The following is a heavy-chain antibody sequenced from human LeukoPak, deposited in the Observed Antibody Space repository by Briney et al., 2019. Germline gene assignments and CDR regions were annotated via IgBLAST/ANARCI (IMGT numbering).Heavy chain of an antibody. CDR1: GYSFTSYW. CDR2: IDPSDSYT. Sequence: GESLKISCKGSGYSFTSYWISWVRQMPGEGLERMGRIDPSDSYTNYSPSFQGHVTISADKSISTAYLQWSSLKASDTAMYYCARHSNYYDSSGYSFGYWGQGTLVTVSS. D-gene: IGHD3-22*01. V-gene: IGHV5-10-1*01. J-gene: IGHJ4*02. CDR3: ARHSNYYDSSGYSFGY.